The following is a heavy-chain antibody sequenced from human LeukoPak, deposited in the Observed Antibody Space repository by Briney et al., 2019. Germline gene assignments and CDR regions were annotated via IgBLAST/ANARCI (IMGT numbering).Heavy chain of an antibody. CDR3: ARVGRLDCSSTSCYASYYYYYYYMDV. Sequence: PSETLSLTCTVSGGSISSYYWTWIRKPPGKGLEWIGYIYYSGSTNYNPSLNNRVTISVDTSKDQFSLKLSSVTAADTAVYYCARVGRLDCSSTSCYASYYYYYYYMDVWGKGTTVTVSS. D-gene: IGHD2-2*01. CDR1: GGSISSYY. J-gene: IGHJ6*03. CDR2: IYYSGST. V-gene: IGHV4-59*01.